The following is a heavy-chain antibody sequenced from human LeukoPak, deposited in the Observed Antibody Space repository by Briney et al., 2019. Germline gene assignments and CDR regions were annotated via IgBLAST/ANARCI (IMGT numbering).Heavy chain of an antibody. D-gene: IGHD3-22*01. CDR1: GFTFSSYG. CDR3: AKGRGKYYYDSSGYSDP. CDR2: ISYDGSNK. Sequence: PGGSLRLSCAASGFTFSSYGMHWVRQAPGKGLEWVAVISYDGSNKYYADSVKGRFTISRDNSKNTLYLQMNSLRAEDTAVYYCAKGRGKYYYDSSGYSDPWGQGTLVTVSS. J-gene: IGHJ5*02. V-gene: IGHV3-30*18.